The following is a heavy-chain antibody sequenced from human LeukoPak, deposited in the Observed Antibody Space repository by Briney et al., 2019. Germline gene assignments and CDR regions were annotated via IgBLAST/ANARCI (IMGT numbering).Heavy chain of an antibody. V-gene: IGHV3-74*01. J-gene: IGHJ3*02. CDR2: INSDGSST. CDR3: ARDFRPSDDASDI. Sequence: GGSLRLSCAASGFTFSSYWMHWVRQAPGKGLGWVSRINSDGSSTIYADSVKGRFAISRDNAKNMLYLQMNSLRAEHTAVYYCARDFRPSDDASDIWGQGTMVTVSS. CDR1: GFTFSSYW.